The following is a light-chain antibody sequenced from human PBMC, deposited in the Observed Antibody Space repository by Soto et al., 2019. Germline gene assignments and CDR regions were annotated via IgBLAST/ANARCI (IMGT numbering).Light chain of an antibody. J-gene: IGLJ2*01. CDR1: SSDVGGYNY. CDR2: DVS. V-gene: IGLV2-14*01. CDR3: SSHAAGSTPI. Sequence: QSALTQPASVSGSPGQSITISCTGTSSDVGGYNYVSWYQQHPGKAPKLMIYDVSNRPSGVSNRFSGSKSGNTASLTISGLQAEDEAYYYCSSHAAGSTPIFGGGTKLTVL.